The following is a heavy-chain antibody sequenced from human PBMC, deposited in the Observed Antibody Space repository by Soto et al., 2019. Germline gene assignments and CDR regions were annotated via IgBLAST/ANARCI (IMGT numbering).Heavy chain of an antibody. D-gene: IGHD3-3*01. Sequence: GGSLRLSCSVSGFTFKSHAMHWVRQAPGKGLEYVSSIHTSGETTFYADAVKGRFIVSRDHSYNTLHLQMNSLKYEDSGVYYCVRGRAKNWSGKTCAHLMDLCGHGTTVTFSS. V-gene: IGHV3-64*04. CDR3: VRGRAKNWSGKTCAHLMDL. CDR2: IHTSGETT. J-gene: IGHJ6*02. CDR1: GFTFKSHA.